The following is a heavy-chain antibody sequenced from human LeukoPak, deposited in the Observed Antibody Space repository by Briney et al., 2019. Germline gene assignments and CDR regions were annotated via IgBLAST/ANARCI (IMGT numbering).Heavy chain of an antibody. Sequence: GGSLRLSCAASGFTFSNAWMSWVRQAPGKGLEWVGRIKSKTDDRTTDYAAPVQRRFTISRDDSKNTVYLQMNSLKTEDTAVYYCTTGYYYYQGGAFDIWGQGTMVTVSS. CDR1: GFTFSNAW. J-gene: IGHJ3*02. CDR2: IKSKTDDRTT. V-gene: IGHV3-15*01. D-gene: IGHD3-22*01. CDR3: TTGYYYYQGGAFDI.